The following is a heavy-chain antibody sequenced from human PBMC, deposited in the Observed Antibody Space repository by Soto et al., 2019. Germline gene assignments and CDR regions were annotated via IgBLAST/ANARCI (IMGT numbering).Heavy chain of an antibody. V-gene: IGHV1-46*01. J-gene: IGHJ6*02. CDR3: AKPPIARHYYYGMEV. CDR1: GYTFTSFY. CDR2: INPSGTTT. Sequence: ASVKVSCKASGYTFTSFYMHWVRQAPGQRLEGMGIINPSGTTTDYAQKFQGRVTMTRDTSTSTYYMELSSLTSEDTAVYYCAKPPIARHYYYGMEVWGQGTAVTVS.